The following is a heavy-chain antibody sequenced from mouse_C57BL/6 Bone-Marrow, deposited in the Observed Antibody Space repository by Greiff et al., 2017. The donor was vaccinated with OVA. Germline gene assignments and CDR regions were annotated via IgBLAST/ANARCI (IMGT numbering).Heavy chain of an antibody. J-gene: IGHJ1*03. CDR2: ISSGSSTI. CDR3: ARINYWYSDV. V-gene: IGHV5-17*01. CDR1: GFPFSDYG. Sequence: EVHLVESGGGLVKPGGSLKLSCAASGFPFSDYGMHWVRQAPEKGLEWVAYISSGSSTISYADTVKGRFTISRDNAKNTLFLQMTSLRSEDTAMYYCARINYWYSDVWGTGTTVTVSS.